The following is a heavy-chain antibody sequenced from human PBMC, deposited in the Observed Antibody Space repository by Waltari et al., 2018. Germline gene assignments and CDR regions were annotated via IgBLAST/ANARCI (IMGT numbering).Heavy chain of an antibody. CDR3: AKLPNGADYYDSSGYYYVGDY. CDR2: ISWNSGSI. CDR1: GFTFDDYA. V-gene: IGHV3-9*01. Sequence: EVQLVESGGGLVQPGRSLRLSCAASGFTFDDYAMHWVRHAPGRGLAWVSGISWNSGSIGYADSVKGRFTISRDNAKNSLYLQMNSLRAEDTALYYCAKLPNGADYYDSSGYYYVGDYWGQGTLVTVSS. J-gene: IGHJ4*02. D-gene: IGHD3-22*01.